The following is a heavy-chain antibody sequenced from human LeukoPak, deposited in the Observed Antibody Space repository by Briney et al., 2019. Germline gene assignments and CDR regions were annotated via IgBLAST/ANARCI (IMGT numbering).Heavy chain of an antibody. V-gene: IGHV1-2*02. CDR1: GYTFTGYY. Sequence: GASVKVSCKASGYTFTGYYMHWVRQAPGQGLEWMGWINPNSGGTNYAQKFQGRVTMTRDTSISTAYMELSRLRSDDTAVYYCASPARIFGVVHHYYYGMDVWGQGTTVTVSS. CDR2: INPNSGGT. J-gene: IGHJ6*02. CDR3: ASPARIFGVVHHYYYGMDV. D-gene: IGHD3-3*02.